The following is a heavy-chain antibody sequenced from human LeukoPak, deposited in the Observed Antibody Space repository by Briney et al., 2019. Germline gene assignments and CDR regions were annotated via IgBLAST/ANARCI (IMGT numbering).Heavy chain of an antibody. CDR3: AGSTFGGVIVLIDY. CDR1: GGTFSSYT. J-gene: IGHJ4*02. CDR2: IITILGIA. Sequence: SVKVSCKASGGTFSSYTISWVRQAPGQGLEWMGRIITILGIANYAQKFQGRVTITADKSTSTAYMELSSLRSEDTAVYYCAGSTFGGVIVLIDYWGQGTLVTVSS. V-gene: IGHV1-69*02. D-gene: IGHD3-16*02.